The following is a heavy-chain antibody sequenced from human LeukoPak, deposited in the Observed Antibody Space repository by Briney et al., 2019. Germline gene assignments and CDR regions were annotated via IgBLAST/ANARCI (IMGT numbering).Heavy chain of an antibody. V-gene: IGHV3-33*01. J-gene: IGHJ6*02. CDR1: GFTFSSYG. Sequence: GRSLRLSCAASGFTFSSYGMHWVRQAPGKGLEGVAVIWYDGSNKYYADSVKGGFTISRDNSKNTLYLQMNSLRAEDTAVYYCARDQENYYGSGSYYSYYYYGMDVWGQGTTVTVSS. D-gene: IGHD3-10*01. CDR3: ARDQENYYGSGSYYSYYYYGMDV. CDR2: IWYDGSNK.